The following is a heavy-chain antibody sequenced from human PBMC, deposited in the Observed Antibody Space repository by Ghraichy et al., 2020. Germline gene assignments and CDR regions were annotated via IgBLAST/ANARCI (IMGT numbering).Heavy chain of an antibody. J-gene: IGHJ3*02. D-gene: IGHD6-19*01. CDR3: ARVKQWLVWGLREGESSDAFDI. CDR2: TYYRSKWYN. V-gene: IGHV6-1*01. Sequence: SQTLSLTCAISGDSVSSNSAAWNWIRQSPSRGLEWLGRTYYRSKWYNDYAVSVKSRITINPDTSKNQFSLQLNSVTPEDTAVYYCARVKQWLVWGLREGESSDAFDIWGQGTMVTVSS. CDR1: GDSVSSNSAA.